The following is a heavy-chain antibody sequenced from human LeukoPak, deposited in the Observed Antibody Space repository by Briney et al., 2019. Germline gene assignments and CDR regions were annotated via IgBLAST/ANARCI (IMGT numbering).Heavy chain of an antibody. Sequence: ASETLSLTCSVSGGSIRNYYWTWIRQPPGKGLDWIGYIFYSGSTNYNPSLKSRVTISLDTSKNHFSLKLNSVTAADTAVYYCASSSSGSYYNGFDIWGQGTMVTVAS. J-gene: IGHJ3*02. D-gene: IGHD3-10*01. CDR2: IFYSGST. CDR1: GGSIRNYY. CDR3: ASSSSGSYYNGFDI. V-gene: IGHV4-59*01.